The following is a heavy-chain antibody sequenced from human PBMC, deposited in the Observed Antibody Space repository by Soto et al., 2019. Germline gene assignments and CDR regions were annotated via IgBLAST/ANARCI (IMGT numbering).Heavy chain of an antibody. D-gene: IGHD1-1*01. CDR3: RRDGMTTCDT. CDR1: GVSVTSYT. V-gene: IGHV4-4*07. Sequence: SEALAITCIVSGVSVTSYTWRWVRQPAKKGVEWIGRVFSSVRANYSPSLKSGVRISMERHEKQISLKLDYVTAADAGGYYCRRDGMTTCDTWGPGTLVTVSS. J-gene: IGHJ4*02. CDR2: VFSSVRA.